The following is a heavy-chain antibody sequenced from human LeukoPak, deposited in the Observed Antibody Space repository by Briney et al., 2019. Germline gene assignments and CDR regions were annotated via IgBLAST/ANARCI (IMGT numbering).Heavy chain of an antibody. V-gene: IGHV3-64*05. Sequence: SXXLSCSASXXXXKSXAMHXVXQXPGKGXXYXSSINTNGANTYYADSVKGRFTISRDNSRNTVYVQMNSLTPEDTAVYYCVKGLDYSSSQMDSWGQGTLVTVSS. CDR1: XXXXKSXA. CDR3: VKGLDYSSSQMDS. D-gene: IGHD6-6*01. J-gene: IGHJ4*02. CDR2: INTNGANT.